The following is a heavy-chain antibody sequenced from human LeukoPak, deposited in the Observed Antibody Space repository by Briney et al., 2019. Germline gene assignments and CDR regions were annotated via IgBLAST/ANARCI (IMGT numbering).Heavy chain of an antibody. CDR2: INHSGST. CDR3: ARGRIRRTYFDY. J-gene: IGHJ4*02. D-gene: IGHD1-14*01. CDR1: GGSFSGYY. V-gene: IGHV4-34*01. Sequence: SETLSLTCAAYGGSFSGYYWSWIRQPPGKGLEWIGEINHSGSTNYNPSLKSRVTISVDTSKNQFSLKLSSVTAADTAVYYCARGRIRRTYFDYWGQGTLVTVSS.